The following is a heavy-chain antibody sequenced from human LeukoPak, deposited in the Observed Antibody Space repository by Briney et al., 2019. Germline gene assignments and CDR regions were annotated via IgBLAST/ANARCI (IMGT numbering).Heavy chain of an antibody. Sequence: PSETLSLTCAVYGGSFSGYYWSWIRQPPGKGLEWIGEINHSGSTNYNPSLKSRVTISVDTSKNQFSLKLSSVTAADTAVYYCARGGVPVVVVAATPGADNWFDPWGQGTLVTVSS. V-gene: IGHV4-34*01. CDR2: INHSGST. J-gene: IGHJ5*02. CDR3: ARGGVPVVVVAATPGADNWFDP. D-gene: IGHD2-15*01. CDR1: GGSFSGYY.